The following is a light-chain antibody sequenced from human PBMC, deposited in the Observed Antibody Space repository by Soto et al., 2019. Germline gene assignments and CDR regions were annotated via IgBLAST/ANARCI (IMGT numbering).Light chain of an antibody. CDR3: SSYTSSITYV. Sequence: TPPASVSGSPGQSITISCTVTSSDVGTYNYVSWYQQHPGKAPKLMIYEVSNRPSGVSNRFSGSKSGNTASLTISGLQAEDEADYYCSSYTSSITYVFGTGTKVTVL. CDR2: EVS. J-gene: IGLJ1*01. CDR1: SSDVGTYNY. V-gene: IGLV2-14*01.